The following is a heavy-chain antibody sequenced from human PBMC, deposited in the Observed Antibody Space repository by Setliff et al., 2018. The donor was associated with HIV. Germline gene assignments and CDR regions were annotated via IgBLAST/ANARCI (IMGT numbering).Heavy chain of an antibody. CDR1: GYTFTSYS. CDR2: INAGNGNT. D-gene: IGHD1-26*01. V-gene: IGHV1-3*01. Sequence: ASVKVSCKASGYTFTSYSLHWVRQAPGQRLEWMGWINAGNGNTKYSPQFQDRVTITSDTHASTAYMELTSLTSEDTAVYYCAREAKRVGDSQNYYESWGQGTLVTVSS. CDR3: AREAKRVGDSQNYYES. J-gene: IGHJ4*02.